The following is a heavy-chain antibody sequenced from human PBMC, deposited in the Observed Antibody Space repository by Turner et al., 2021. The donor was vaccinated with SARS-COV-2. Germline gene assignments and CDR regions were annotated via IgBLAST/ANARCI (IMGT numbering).Heavy chain of an antibody. D-gene: IGHD1-1*01. Sequence: QVQLQESRPGLVRPSETLSLTCTVSGGSISSKSWSWIRQSPGRGLEWIGYFYKIGSIDYNPTLRSRVTISFDTSKNQLSLNLISMTAADTAVYYCAKHQGSTSGYDHGMNVWGQGTAVIVSS. CDR3: AKHQGSTSGYDHGMNV. CDR2: FYKIGSI. V-gene: IGHV4-59*08. J-gene: IGHJ6*02. CDR1: GGSISSKS.